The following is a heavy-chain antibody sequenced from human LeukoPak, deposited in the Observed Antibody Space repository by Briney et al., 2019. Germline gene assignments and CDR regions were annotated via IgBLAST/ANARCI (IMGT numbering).Heavy chain of an antibody. J-gene: IGHJ4*02. CDR1: GFTFSSYW. D-gene: IGHD6-13*01. Sequence: PGGSLRLSCAASGFTFSSYWMTWVRQAPGKGLEWVANIKQDGSEKYYVDSVKGRFTVSRDNAKNSLYLQMNSLRAEDTAVYYCARGIAAAGNTNGYYFDYWGQGTLVTVSS. CDR2: IKQDGSEK. CDR3: ARGIAAAGNTNGYYFDY. V-gene: IGHV3-7*03.